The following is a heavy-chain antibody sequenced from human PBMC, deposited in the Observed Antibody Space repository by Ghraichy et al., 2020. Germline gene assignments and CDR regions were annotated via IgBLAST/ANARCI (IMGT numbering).Heavy chain of an antibody. CDR3: ARGGDGYTYAVGYFFDY. CDR2: TFYSGRS. J-gene: IGHJ4*02. Sequence: SETLSLTCTVSGDSVSRSYWTWIRQPPGKGLEWIGFTFYSGRSESSPSLKSRLSMSVDTSSNQFSLKLSSVTAADTAVYYCARGGDGYTYAVGYFFDYWGQGTLVTVSS. CDR1: GDSVSRSY. D-gene: IGHD5-24*01. V-gene: IGHV4-59*02.